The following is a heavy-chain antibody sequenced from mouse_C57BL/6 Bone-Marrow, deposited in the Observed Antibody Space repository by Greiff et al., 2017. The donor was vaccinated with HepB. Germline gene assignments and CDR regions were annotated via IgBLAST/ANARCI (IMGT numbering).Heavy chain of an antibody. D-gene: IGHD1-1*01. CDR3: TTGYYGSSGGY. CDR2: IDPENGDT. J-gene: IGHJ2*01. V-gene: IGHV14-4*01. Sequence: DVKLQESGAELVRPGASVKLSCTASGFNIKDDYMHWVKQRPEQGLEWIGWIDPENGDTEYASKFQGKATITADTSSNTAYLQLSSLTSEDTAVYYCTTGYYGSSGGYWGQGTTLTVSS. CDR1: GFNIKDDY.